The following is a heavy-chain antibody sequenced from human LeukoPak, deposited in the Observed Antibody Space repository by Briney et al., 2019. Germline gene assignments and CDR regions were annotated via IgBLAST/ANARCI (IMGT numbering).Heavy chain of an antibody. CDR3: AAGLTIFGRGWFDP. Sequence: SETLSLTCTVSGGSISSYYWSWIRQPPGKGLEWIGSIYYSGSTYYNPSLKSRVTISVDTSKNQFSLKLSSVTAADTAVYYCAAGLTIFGRGWFDPWGQGTLVTVSS. V-gene: IGHV4-59*05. J-gene: IGHJ5*02. D-gene: IGHD3-3*01. CDR1: GGSISSYY. CDR2: IYYSGST.